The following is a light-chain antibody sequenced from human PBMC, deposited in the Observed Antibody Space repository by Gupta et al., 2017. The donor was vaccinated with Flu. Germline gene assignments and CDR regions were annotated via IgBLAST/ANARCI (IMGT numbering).Light chain of an antibody. J-gene: IGKJ1*01. CDR1: LNINNY. Sequence: DIQMTQSPPSLSASVGDRVTIACRASLNINNYLNWYQQKPGKAPRLLIFAASNLQSGVPSRFSGSGSGTDFTLTISRLQPEDFSTYYCQQSYSLPPTFGQGTRVEI. CDR3: QQSYSLPPT. CDR2: AAS. V-gene: IGKV1-39*01.